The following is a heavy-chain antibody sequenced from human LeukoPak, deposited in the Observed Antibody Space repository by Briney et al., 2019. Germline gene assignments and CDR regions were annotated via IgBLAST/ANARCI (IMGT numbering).Heavy chain of an antibody. Sequence: PGRSLRLSRAASGFTFSSYGMHWVRQAPGKGLEWVAVIWYDGSNKYYADSVKGRFTISRDNSKNTLYLQMNSLRAEDAAVYYCAKDPRGSYSRDYYYMDVWGKGTTVTVSS. J-gene: IGHJ6*03. CDR2: IWYDGSNK. CDR3: AKDPRGSYSRDYYYMDV. V-gene: IGHV3-33*06. D-gene: IGHD1-26*01. CDR1: GFTFSSYG.